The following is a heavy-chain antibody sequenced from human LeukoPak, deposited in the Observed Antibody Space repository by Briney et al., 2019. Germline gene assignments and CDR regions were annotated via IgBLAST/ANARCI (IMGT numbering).Heavy chain of an antibody. CDR3: ARDPSERPTVTTLDY. J-gene: IGHJ4*02. Sequence: SVKVSCKASGGTFSIYAISWVRQAPGQGLEWMGGIIPIFGTANYAQKFQGRVTMTRDTSTSTVYMELSSLRSEDTAVYYCARDPSERPTVTTLDYWGQGTLVTVSS. CDR1: GGTFSIYA. D-gene: IGHD4-17*01. CDR2: IIPIFGTA. V-gene: IGHV1-69*05.